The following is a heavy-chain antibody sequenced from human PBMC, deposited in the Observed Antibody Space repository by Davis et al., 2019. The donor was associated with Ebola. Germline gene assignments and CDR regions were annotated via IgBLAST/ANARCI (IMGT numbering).Heavy chain of an antibody. CDR1: GFTFSSYA. V-gene: IGHV4-34*01. CDR3: ARHDKYYDFWSGYLGGVFDP. Sequence: GSLRLSCAASGFTFSSYAMHWVRQASGKGLEWIGEINHSGSTNYNPSLKSRVTISVDTSKNQFSLKLSSVTAADTAVYYCARHDKYYDFWSGYLGGVFDPWGQGTLVTVSS. D-gene: IGHD3-3*01. CDR2: INHSGST. J-gene: IGHJ5*02.